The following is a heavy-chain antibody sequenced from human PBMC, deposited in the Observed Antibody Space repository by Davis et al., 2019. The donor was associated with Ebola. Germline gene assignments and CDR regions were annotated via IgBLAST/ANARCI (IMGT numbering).Heavy chain of an antibody. D-gene: IGHD3-22*01. Sequence: ASVKVSCKASGYPFTNYAMNWVRQAPGQGLEWMGWINTNTGNPTYAQGFTGRFVFSLDTSVSTTYLQISSLKAEDTAVYFCAKMRRYYDGSGYYLLDYWGQGTLVTVSS. CDR3: AKMRRYYDGSGYYLLDY. V-gene: IGHV7-4-1*02. CDR1: GYPFTNYA. J-gene: IGHJ4*02. CDR2: INTNTGNP.